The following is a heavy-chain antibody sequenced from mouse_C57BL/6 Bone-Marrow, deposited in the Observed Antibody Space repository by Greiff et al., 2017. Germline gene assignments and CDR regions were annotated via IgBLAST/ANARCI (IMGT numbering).Heavy chain of an antibody. V-gene: IGHV1-64*01. CDR1: GYTFTSYW. D-gene: IGHD2-5*01. Sequence: QVQLQQPGAELVKPGASVKLSCKASGYTFTSYWMHWVKQRPGQGLEWIGMIHPNSGSTNYNEKFKSKATLTVDKSSSTAYMQLSSLTSEDSAVYYCARSEDSNYGAMDYWGQGTSVTVSS. CDR2: IHPNSGST. J-gene: IGHJ4*01. CDR3: ARSEDSNYGAMDY.